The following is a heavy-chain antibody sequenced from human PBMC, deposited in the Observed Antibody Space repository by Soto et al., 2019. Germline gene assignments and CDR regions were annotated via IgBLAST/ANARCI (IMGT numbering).Heavy chain of an antibody. D-gene: IGHD1-7*01. CDR1: GFTFSSHA. CDR3: AKGHWNYVGYFDY. CDR2: ISGSGGST. Sequence: EVQLLESGGGLVQPGGSLRLSCAASGFTFSSHAMSWVRKAPGKGLEWVSAISGSGGSTYYADSVKGRFTISRDNSKNTLYLQMSSLRAEDTAVYYCAKGHWNYVGYFDYWGQGTLVTVSS. V-gene: IGHV3-23*01. J-gene: IGHJ4*02.